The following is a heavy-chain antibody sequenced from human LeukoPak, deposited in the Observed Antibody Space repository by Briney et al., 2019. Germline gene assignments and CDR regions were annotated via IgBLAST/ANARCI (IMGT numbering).Heavy chain of an antibody. CDR2: ISGSGGST. V-gene: IGHV3-23*01. Sequence: HPGGSLRLSCAASGFTSSSYAMSWVRQAPGKGLEWVSAISGSGGSTYYADSVKGRFTISRDNSKNTLYLQMNSLRAEDTAVYYCAKEIVVVITTPDYWGQGTLVTVSS. J-gene: IGHJ4*02. D-gene: IGHD3-22*01. CDR1: GFTSSSYA. CDR3: AKEIVVVITTPDY.